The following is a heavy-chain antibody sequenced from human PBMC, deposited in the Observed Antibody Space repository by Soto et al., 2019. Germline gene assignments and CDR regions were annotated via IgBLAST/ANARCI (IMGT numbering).Heavy chain of an antibody. CDR2: IHYSGST. Sequence: SETLSLTCAVSGGSISSGGYSWSWIRQPPGKGLEWIGYIHYSGSTYYNPSLKSRVTISLDTSKNQFSLRLRSVTAADTAVYYCATLPPRIVVSLLPIPTWGQGILVTVSS. CDR1: GGSISSGGYS. V-gene: IGHV4-31*11. J-gene: IGHJ4*02. CDR3: ATLPPRIVVSLLPIPT. D-gene: IGHD2-21*01.